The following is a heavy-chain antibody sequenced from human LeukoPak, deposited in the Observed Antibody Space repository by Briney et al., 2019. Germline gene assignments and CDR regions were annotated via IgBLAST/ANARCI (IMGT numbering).Heavy chain of an antibody. Sequence: GGSLRLSCAASGFTFSSYGMHWVRQAPGKGLEWVAFIRYDGSNKYYADSVKGRFTISRDNSKNTLYLQMNSLRAEDPAVYYCAKDYSFSGYYYPSTLVPEHYWGQGTLVTVSS. CDR3: AKDYSFSGYYYPSTLVPEHY. CDR1: GFTFSSYG. CDR2: IRYDGSNK. J-gene: IGHJ4*02. D-gene: IGHD3-22*01. V-gene: IGHV3-30*02.